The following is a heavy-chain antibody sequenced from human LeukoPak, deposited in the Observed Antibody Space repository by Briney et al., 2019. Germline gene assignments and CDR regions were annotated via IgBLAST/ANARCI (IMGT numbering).Heavy chain of an antibody. V-gene: IGHV3-21*01. Sequence: GGSLRLSCAASGFTFSSYSMNWVRQAPGKGLEWVSSISSSSSYIYYADSVKGRFTISRDNAKNSLYLQMNSLRAKDTAVYYCATFSYYDFWSGYYPNPFDYWGQGTLVTVSS. D-gene: IGHD3-3*01. J-gene: IGHJ4*02. CDR1: GFTFSSYS. CDR2: ISSSSSYI. CDR3: ATFSYYDFWSGYYPNPFDY.